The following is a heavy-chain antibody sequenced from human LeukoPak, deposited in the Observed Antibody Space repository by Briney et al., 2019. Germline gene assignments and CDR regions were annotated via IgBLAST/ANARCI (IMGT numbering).Heavy chain of an antibody. Sequence: SETLSLTCTVSGGSISRSSYYWGWIRQPPGKGLEWIGSIYYSGSTYYNPSLKSRVTISVDTSKSQFSLKLSSVTAADTAVYYCARFVRYYDFWSGLTPDYWGQGTLVTVSS. CDR3: ARFVRYYDFWSGLTPDY. CDR2: IYYSGST. V-gene: IGHV4-39*01. J-gene: IGHJ4*02. CDR1: GGSISRSSYY. D-gene: IGHD3-3*01.